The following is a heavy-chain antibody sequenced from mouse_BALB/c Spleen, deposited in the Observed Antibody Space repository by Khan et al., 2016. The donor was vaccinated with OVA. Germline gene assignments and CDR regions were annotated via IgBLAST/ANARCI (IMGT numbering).Heavy chain of an antibody. CDR3: ANDPPYYAMDY. J-gene: IGHJ4*01. CDR1: GFSLTDYA. CDR2: IWAGGSQ. V-gene: IGHV2-6-5*01. Sequence: QIQLVQSGPGLVAPSQSLSITCTVSGFSLTDYAVSWIRQPPGKVLEWLGVIWAGGSQYYNSALKSKWHISKDNANSQGFFNMNRLQTDDTAMYYGANDPPYYAMDYWGQGTSGTVSS.